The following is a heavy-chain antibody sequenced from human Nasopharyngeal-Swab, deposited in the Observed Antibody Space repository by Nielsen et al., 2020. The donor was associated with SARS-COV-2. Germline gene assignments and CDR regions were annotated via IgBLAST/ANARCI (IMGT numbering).Heavy chain of an antibody. V-gene: IGHV4-34*01. J-gene: IGHJ6*03. CDR2: INHSGST. Sequence: RQAPGKGLEWIGEINHSGSTNYNPSLKRRVTISVDTSKNQFSLKLSSVTAADTAVYYCARDTIGYCSSTSCYQYYYYYMDVWGKGTTVTVSS. CDR3: ARDTIGYCSSTSCYQYYYYYMDV. D-gene: IGHD2-2*01.